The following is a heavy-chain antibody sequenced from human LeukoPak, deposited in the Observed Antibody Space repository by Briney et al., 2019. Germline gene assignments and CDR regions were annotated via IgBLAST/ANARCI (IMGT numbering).Heavy chain of an antibody. D-gene: IGHD5-18*01. J-gene: IGHJ6*02. CDR1: GGTFSSYA. CDR3: ASHGYSYGLGGYYYYGMDV. Sequence: PLASVKVSCKASGGTFSSYAISWVRQAPGQGLEWMGGIIPIFGTANYAQKFQGRVTITADESTSTAYMELSSLRSEDTAVYYCASHGYSYGLGGYYYYGMDVWGQGTTVTVSS. V-gene: IGHV1-69*13. CDR2: IIPIFGTA.